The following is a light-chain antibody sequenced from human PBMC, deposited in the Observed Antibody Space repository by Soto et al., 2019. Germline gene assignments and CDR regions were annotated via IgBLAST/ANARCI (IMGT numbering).Light chain of an antibody. J-gene: IGLJ3*02. CDR3: LLSYSGARV. CDR2: DTR. CDR1: TGAVTSGLY. V-gene: IGLV7-46*01. Sequence: QTVVTQEPSLTVSPGGTVTLTCGSSTGAVTSGLYPYWFQQKPGQAPRTLIYDTRNKHSWTPARFSGSLLGGKAALTLSGAQPEDEADYCCLLSYSGARVFGGGTKLTVL.